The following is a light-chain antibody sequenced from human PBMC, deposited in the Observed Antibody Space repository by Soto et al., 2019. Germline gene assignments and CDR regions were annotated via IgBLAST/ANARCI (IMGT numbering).Light chain of an antibody. CDR2: HVT. CDR1: SSDVGAYNY. V-gene: IGLV2-14*01. CDR3: CSYTTSNTFV. J-gene: IGLJ1*01. Sequence: SALHQPAYVSGSLGQSITLSCHGTSSDVGAYNYVSWYQQYPGKAPKLMIYHVTDRPSGVSNRFSGSKSGNTASLTISGLQAEDEDDYYCCSYTTSNTFVFGTGTKVTVL.